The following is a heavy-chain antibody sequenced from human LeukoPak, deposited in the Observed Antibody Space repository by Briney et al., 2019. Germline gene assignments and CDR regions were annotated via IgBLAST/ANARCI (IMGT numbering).Heavy chain of an antibody. V-gene: IGHV4-39*01. CDR3: ASLYGEGY. Sequence: PSETLSLTCTVSGGSISSSSYYWGWIRQPPGKGLEWIGSIYYSGSTYYNPSLKSRVTISVDTSKNQFSLKLSSVTAADTAVYYCASLYGEGYWGQGTLVTVSS. J-gene: IGHJ4*02. CDR2: IYYSGST. D-gene: IGHD4-17*01. CDR1: GGSISSSSYY.